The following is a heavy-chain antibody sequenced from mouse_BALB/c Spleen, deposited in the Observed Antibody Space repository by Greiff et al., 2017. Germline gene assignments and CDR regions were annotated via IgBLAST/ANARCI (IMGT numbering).Heavy chain of an antibody. V-gene: IGHV1S81*02. J-gene: IGHJ4*01. Sequence: QVQLQQPGAELVKPGASVKLSCKASGYTFTSYYMYWVKQRPGQGLEWIGGINPSNGGTNFNEKFKSKATLTVDKSSSTAYMQLSSLTSEDSAVYYCTIYGDYYGGYAMGYWGQGTSVTVSS. CDR1: GYTFTSYY. CDR3: TIYGDYYGGYAMGY. CDR2: INPSNGGT. D-gene: IGHD1-1*01.